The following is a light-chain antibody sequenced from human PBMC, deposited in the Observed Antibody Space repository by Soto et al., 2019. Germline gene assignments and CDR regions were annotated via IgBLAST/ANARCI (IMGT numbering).Light chain of an antibody. CDR1: SSDVGSYNY. CDR2: DVS. Sequence: QSALTQPASVSGSPGQSITISCTGTSSDVGSYNYVSWYQQYPGKAPKLMIYDVSNRPSGVSYRFSGSKSGNTASLPISGLQAEDEADYYCSSYTPSSTHVVFGGGTKLTVL. V-gene: IGLV2-14*01. CDR3: SSYTPSSTHVV. J-gene: IGLJ2*01.